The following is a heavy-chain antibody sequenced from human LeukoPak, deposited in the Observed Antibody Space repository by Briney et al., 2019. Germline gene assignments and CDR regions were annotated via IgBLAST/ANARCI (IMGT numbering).Heavy chain of an antibody. V-gene: IGHV4-59*01. J-gene: IGHJ4*02. Sequence: SETLSLTCTVSGGSISSYYWSWIRQPPGKGLERIGYIYYSGSTNYNPSLKSRVTISVDTSKNQFSLKLSSVTAADTAVYYCARGAAALGLDYWGQGTLVTVSS. CDR3: ARGAAALGLDY. CDR2: IYYSGST. D-gene: IGHD6-13*01. CDR1: GGSISSYY.